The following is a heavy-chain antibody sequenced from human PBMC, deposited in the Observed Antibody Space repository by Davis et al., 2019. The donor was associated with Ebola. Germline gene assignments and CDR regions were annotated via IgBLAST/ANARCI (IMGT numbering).Heavy chain of an antibody. CDR3: AKEGVTKGFDF. D-gene: IGHD4-23*01. J-gene: IGHJ4*02. CDR1: GFSFSTHA. CDR2: ISTKGDT. V-gene: IGHV3-64D*06. Sequence: GESLKISCSASGFSFSTHAMHWVRQAPGKGLEYISLISTKGDTYYGDSVKGRFTGSRDNSKNTLYLQMSSVRAEDTAVYYCAKEGVTKGFDFWGQGILVTVPS.